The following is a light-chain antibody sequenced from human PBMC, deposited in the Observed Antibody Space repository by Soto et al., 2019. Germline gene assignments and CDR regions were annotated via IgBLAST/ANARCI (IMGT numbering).Light chain of an antibody. CDR3: LLIYENVGEV. V-gene: IGLV7-46*01. J-gene: IGLJ1*01. Sequence: QAVVTQEPSLTVSPGGTVTLTCASSTGAVTTGHWPHWFQQKPGQTPRTLIYDTNNRHSWIPARFSGSLLGGKAALTLSDAQPEDEADYYCLLIYENVGEVFGAGTKLTVL. CDR1: TGAVTTGHW. CDR2: DTN.